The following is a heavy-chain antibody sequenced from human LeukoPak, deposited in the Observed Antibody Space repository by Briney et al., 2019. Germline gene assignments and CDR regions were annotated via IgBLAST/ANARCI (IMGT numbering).Heavy chain of an antibody. CDR3: ARDEGFHGSGSN. D-gene: IGHD3-10*01. Sequence: GGSLRLSCAASGFTVSSNYMSWVRQAPGKGLEWVSVMHSGGSTFYADSVKGRFTISRDNSKNTLYLQMNSLRVEDTSVYYCARDEGFHGSGSNWGQGTLVTVSS. V-gene: IGHV3-66*01. J-gene: IGHJ4*02. CDR2: MHSGGST. CDR1: GFTVSSNY.